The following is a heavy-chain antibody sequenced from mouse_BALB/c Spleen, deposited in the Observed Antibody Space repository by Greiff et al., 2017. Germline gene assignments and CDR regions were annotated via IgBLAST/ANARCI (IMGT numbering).Heavy chain of an antibody. Sequence: VQLVESGPGLVAPSQSLSITCTVSGFSLTSYGVRWVRQPPGKGLEWLGVIWAGGSTNYNSAIMSRLIISKDNSKSQVFLNMNSLPTDDAARYCYGSDYDGNSFDYWGQGTTLTVSS. J-gene: IGHJ2*01. V-gene: IGHV2-9*02. CDR1: GFSLTSYG. CDR3: GSDYDGNSFDY. CDR2: IWAGGST. D-gene: IGHD1-1*01.